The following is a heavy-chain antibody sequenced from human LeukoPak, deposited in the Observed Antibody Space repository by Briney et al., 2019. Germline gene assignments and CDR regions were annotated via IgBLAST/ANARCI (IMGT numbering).Heavy chain of an antibody. J-gene: IGHJ4*02. Sequence: SETLSLTCAVFGGSFCGYYWSWIRRPPGPGLEWIGEINHSGSTNYNPSPKSRVTISVDTSKNQFSLKLSSVAAADTAVYYCARRRPHSYGYLYFDYWGQGTLATVSS. CDR2: INHSGST. D-gene: IGHD5-18*01. CDR3: ARRRPHSYGYLYFDY. CDR1: GGSFCGYY. V-gene: IGHV4-34*01.